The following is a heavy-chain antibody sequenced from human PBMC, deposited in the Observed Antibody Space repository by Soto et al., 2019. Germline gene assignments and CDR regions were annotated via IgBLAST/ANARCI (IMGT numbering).Heavy chain of an antibody. D-gene: IGHD6-13*01. CDR1: GFTFSNYA. J-gene: IGHJ4*02. V-gene: IGHV3-23*01. Sequence: PGGSLRLSCAASGFTFSNYAVTWVRQAPGKGLEWVSTISGSGGSTYYADSVKGRFTISRDNSKNTLYLQMNSLRAEDTAVYYCAKTYSSSWYSHFDYWGQGTLVTV. CDR2: ISGSGGST. CDR3: AKTYSSSWYSHFDY.